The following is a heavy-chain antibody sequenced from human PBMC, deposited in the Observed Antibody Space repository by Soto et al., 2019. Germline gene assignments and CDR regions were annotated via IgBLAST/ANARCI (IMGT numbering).Heavy chain of an antibody. CDR2: ITHTGST. D-gene: IGHD2-8*02. Sequence: QVQLQQWGAGLLKPSETLSLTCAVYGGPFSGYYWNWIRQPPGKGLEWLGEITHTGSTSYNPYLKSRVGMSGDTSENPVSVYLSAVTAADAAFYYCARGRRGLVPAPGLYYYGMDVWGQGTKVNVSS. CDR3: ARGRRGLVPAPGLYYYGMDV. CDR1: GGPFSGYY. J-gene: IGHJ6*02. V-gene: IGHV4-34*01.